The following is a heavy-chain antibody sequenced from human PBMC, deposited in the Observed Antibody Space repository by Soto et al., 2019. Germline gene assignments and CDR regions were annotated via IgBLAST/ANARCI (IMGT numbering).Heavy chain of an antibody. V-gene: IGHV1-3*01. CDR2: INAGNGNT. Sequence: QVQLVQSGAEVKKPGASVKVSCKASGYTFTSYAMHWVRQAPGQRLEWMGWINAGNGNTKYSQKFQGRVTITRDTSASTAYMELSSLRSEDTAVYYCARRYCSSTSCYLASGYGMDVWGQRTTVTVSS. CDR1: GYTFTSYA. CDR3: ARRYCSSTSCYLASGYGMDV. J-gene: IGHJ6*02. D-gene: IGHD2-2*01.